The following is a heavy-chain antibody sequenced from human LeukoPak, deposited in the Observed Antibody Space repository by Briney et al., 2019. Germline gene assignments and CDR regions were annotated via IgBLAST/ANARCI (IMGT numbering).Heavy chain of an antibody. CDR3: ARVGHYDSSGYYYLIDY. V-gene: IGHV4-34*01. J-gene: IGHJ4*02. CDR2: INHRRRT. Sequence: SETLSLTCAVYGGSFSGYYWSWIRQSPGKGLEWIGEINHRRRTKYNPSLKSRVTISLDTSKNQLSLKMSSVTAADTAVYYCARVGHYDSSGYYYLIDYWGQGTLVTVSS. CDR1: GGSFSGYY. D-gene: IGHD3-22*01.